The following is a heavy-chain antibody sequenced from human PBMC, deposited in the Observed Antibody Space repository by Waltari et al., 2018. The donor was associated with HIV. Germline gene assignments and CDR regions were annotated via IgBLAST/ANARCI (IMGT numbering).Heavy chain of an antibody. D-gene: IGHD5-12*01. V-gene: IGHV4-39*07. CDR3: ARDIVATISWFDP. CDR2: IYYSGST. Sequence: QLQLQESGPGLVKPSETLSLTCTVSGGSISRSSYYWGWIRQPPGKGLEWIGSIYYSGSTYYNPSLKSRVTISVDTSKNQFSLKLSSVTAADTAVYYCARDIVATISWFDPWGQGTLVTVSS. J-gene: IGHJ5*02. CDR1: GGSISRSSYY.